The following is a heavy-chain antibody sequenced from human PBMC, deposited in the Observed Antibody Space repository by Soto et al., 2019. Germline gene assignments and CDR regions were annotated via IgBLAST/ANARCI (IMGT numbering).Heavy chain of an antibody. J-gene: IGHJ4*02. V-gene: IGHV4-59*01. CDR2: IYYLGST. Sequence: SETLSLTCSVSGGSMSEYFWSWIRQSPGKGLEWIGYIYYLGSTDYNPSLKSRVTISVDTSKGQFSLRLTSVTAADTAVYYCARDGYDGSGSPYPAYWGPGTQVTVSS. CDR1: GGSMSEYF. CDR3: ARDGYDGSGSPYPAY. D-gene: IGHD3-10*01.